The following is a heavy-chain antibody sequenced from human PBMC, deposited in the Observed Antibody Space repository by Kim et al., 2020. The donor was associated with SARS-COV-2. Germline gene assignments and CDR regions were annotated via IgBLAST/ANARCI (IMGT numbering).Heavy chain of an antibody. J-gene: IGHJ4*02. D-gene: IGHD3-10*01. Sequence: NTNDAQKLQGRVTMTTDTSTSTAYMELRSLRSDDTAVYYCARVVRGVIGYWGQGTLVTVSS. V-gene: IGHV1-18*01. CDR2: NT. CDR3: ARVVRGVIGY.